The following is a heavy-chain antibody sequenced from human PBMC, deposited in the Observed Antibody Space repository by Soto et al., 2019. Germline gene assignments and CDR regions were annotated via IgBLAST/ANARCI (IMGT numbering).Heavy chain of an antibody. Sequence: SETLSLTCGVYGGSFSENYWSWIRQPPGKGLEWIGEINHSGSTNYNPSLKSRVTISVDTSKNQFSLKLSSVTAADTAVYYCARIRSTETTFKTYYYGMDVWGQGTTVT. V-gene: IGHV4-34*01. CDR3: ARIRSTETTFKTYYYGMDV. D-gene: IGHD4-17*01. CDR2: INHSGST. J-gene: IGHJ6*02. CDR1: GGSFSENY.